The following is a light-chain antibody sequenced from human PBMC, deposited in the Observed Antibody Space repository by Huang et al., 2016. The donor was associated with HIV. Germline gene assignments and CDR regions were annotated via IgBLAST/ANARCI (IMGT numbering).Light chain of an antibody. J-gene: IGKJ3*01. V-gene: IGKV3D-15*01. CDR2: AAS. Sequence: EIVMTQSPATLSVSPGERVTLSCRASQSIRSDLDWYQQRPGQAPRLLIYAASTTATGIPATFSGSGSGTEFTLTISSLQSEDFAVYYCQQYNNWPGTFGPGTKVDIK. CDR3: QQYNNWPGT. CDR1: QSIRSD.